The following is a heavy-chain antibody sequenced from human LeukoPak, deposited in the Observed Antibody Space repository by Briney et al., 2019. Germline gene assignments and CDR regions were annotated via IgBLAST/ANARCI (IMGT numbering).Heavy chain of an antibody. D-gene: IGHD4-17*01. Sequence: ASVKVSCKASGGTFSSYAISWVRQAPGQGLEWMGGIIPIFGTANYAQKFQGRVTITTDESTSTAYMELSSLRSEDTAVYYCARDYGGYGDSSAHLRPNDYYYYGMDVWGQGTTVTVSS. J-gene: IGHJ6*02. CDR1: GGTFSSYA. CDR3: ARDYGGYGDSSAHLRPNDYYYYGMDV. CDR2: IIPIFGTA. V-gene: IGHV1-69*05.